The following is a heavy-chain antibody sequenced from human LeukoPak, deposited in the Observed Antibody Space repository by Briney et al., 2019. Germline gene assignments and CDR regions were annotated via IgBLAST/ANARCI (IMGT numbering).Heavy chain of an antibody. CDR2: IYYTGST. Sequence: SETLSLTCSVSGAAISGGTSYWGWIRPPPGKGLEWIGSIYYTGSTYDNPSLKSRVTISVDTSKNQFSLKLSSVTAADTAVYYCARRGGSGRAFDYWGQGTLVTVSS. CDR3: ARRGGSGRAFDY. D-gene: IGHD1-26*01. CDR1: GAAISGGTSY. J-gene: IGHJ4*02. V-gene: IGHV4-39*01.